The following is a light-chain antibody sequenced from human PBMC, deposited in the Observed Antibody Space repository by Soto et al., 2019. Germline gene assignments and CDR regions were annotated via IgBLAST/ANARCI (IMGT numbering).Light chain of an antibody. Sequence: PLTQSPSTLSGSFGDRVTITCRASQTMSIWLAWYQQKPGKAPKLLIYAASSLQSGVPSRFSGSGSGTDFTLTISSLQPEDFATYYCQQSYSTPRTFGQGTKVDIK. CDR2: AAS. J-gene: IGKJ1*01. CDR1: QTMSIW. V-gene: IGKV1-39*01. CDR3: QQSYSTPRT.